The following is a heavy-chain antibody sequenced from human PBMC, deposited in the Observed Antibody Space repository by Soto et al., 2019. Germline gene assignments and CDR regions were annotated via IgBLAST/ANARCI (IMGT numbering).Heavy chain of an antibody. Sequence: QVQLVQSGTEVKKPGASVKVSCKASGYAFTSYAISWVRQAPGQGLEWMGWINPYNGNTNYAQKLQGRVTMTTDTSTSTAYMELRSLRSDDTAVYYCARDTAMALPDAWGQGTLVTVSS. CDR1: GYAFTSYA. J-gene: IGHJ4*02. CDR2: INPYNGNT. D-gene: IGHD5-18*01. V-gene: IGHV1-18*01. CDR3: ARDTAMALPDA.